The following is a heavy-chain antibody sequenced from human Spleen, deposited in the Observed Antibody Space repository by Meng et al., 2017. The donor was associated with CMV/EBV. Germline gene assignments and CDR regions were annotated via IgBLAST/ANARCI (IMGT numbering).Heavy chain of an antibody. CDR1: GYTFAGYQ. CDR3: ARLLHVPYYDSSGYCDY. Sequence: ASVKVSCKASGYTFAGYQVHWVRQAPGQGLEWMGWSNPKTAATHYAQKFQGRVTMTTDTSISTAYMDLSRLRSDDTAVYFCARLLHVPYYDSSGYCDYWGQGTLVTVSS. V-gene: IGHV1-2*02. CDR2: SNPKTAAT. J-gene: IGHJ4*02. D-gene: IGHD3-22*01.